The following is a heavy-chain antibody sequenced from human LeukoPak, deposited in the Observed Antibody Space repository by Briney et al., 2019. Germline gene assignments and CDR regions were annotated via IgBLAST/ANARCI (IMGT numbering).Heavy chain of an antibody. CDR1: GGSFSGYY. Sequence: SETLSLTCAVYGGSFSGYYWSWIRQPPGKGLEWIGEINHSGSTNYNPSLKSRVTISVDTSKNQFSLKLSSVTAAGTAVYYCARAYYYDSSGFYRGFDYWGQGTLVTVSS. V-gene: IGHV4-34*01. D-gene: IGHD3-22*01. CDR2: INHSGST. J-gene: IGHJ4*02. CDR3: ARAYYYDSSGFYRGFDY.